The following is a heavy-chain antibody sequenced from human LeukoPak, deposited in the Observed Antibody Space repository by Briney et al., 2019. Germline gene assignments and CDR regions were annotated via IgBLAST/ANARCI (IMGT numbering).Heavy chain of an antibody. CDR1: GYTFTSYD. CDR2: MNPNSGNT. CDR3: ARGNSYYDFWSGYIY. V-gene: IGHV1-8*03. D-gene: IGHD3-3*01. Sequence: ASVKVSCKASGYTFTSYDINWVRQATGQGLEWMGWMNPNSGNTGYAQKFQGRVTITRNTSISTAYMELSSLRSEDTAVYYCARGNSYYDFWSGYIYWGQGTLVTVSS. J-gene: IGHJ4*02.